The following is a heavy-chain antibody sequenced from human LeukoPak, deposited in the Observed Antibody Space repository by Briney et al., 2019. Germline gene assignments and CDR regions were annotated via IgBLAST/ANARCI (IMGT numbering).Heavy chain of an antibody. D-gene: IGHD6-13*01. V-gene: IGHV7-4-1*02. Sequence: ASVKVSCKASGYTFTYYAMNWVRQAPGQGLEWMGWINTNTGNPTYAQGFTGRFVFSLDTSVSTAYLQISSLKAEDTAVYYRAREMVLAAAGHFDYWGQGTLVTVSS. CDR2: INTNTGNP. J-gene: IGHJ4*02. CDR1: GYTFTYYA. CDR3: AREMVLAAAGHFDY.